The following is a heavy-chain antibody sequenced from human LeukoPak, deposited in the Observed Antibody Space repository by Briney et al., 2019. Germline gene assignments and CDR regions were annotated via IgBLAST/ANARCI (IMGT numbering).Heavy chain of an antibody. D-gene: IGHD3-22*01. CDR1: GGSISSYY. J-gene: IGHJ4*02. Sequence: PSETLSLTCTVSGGSISSYYWSWIRQPPGKGLEWIGFIYYRGSTNYNPSLKSRVTISVDTSKNQFSLRLSSVTAADTAVYYCARGGYYDSSGYSKFDYWGQGTLVTVSS. V-gene: IGHV4-59*01. CDR3: ARGGYYDSSGYSKFDY. CDR2: IYYRGST.